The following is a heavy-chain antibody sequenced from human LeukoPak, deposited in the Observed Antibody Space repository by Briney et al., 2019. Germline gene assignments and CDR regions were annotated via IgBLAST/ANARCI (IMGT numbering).Heavy chain of an antibody. CDR3: ARCGIAAYYFDY. CDR2: ISSSSSYI. V-gene: IGHV3-21*01. D-gene: IGHD6-25*01. Sequence: PGGSLRLSCAASGFTFSSYSMNWVRQAPGKGLEWVSSISSSSSYIYYADSVKGRFTISRDNAKTSLYLQMNSLRAEDTAVYYCARCGIAAYYFDYWGQGTLVTVSS. CDR1: GFTFSSYS. J-gene: IGHJ4*02.